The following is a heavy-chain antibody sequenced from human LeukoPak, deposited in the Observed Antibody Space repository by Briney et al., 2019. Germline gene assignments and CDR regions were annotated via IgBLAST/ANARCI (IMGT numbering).Heavy chain of an antibody. Sequence: AASVKVSCKASGYTFTSYGISWVRQAPGQGLEWMGWISAYNGNTNYAQKLQGRVTMTTDTSTSTAYMELRSLRSDDTAVYYCARWAGETTAIYYYYYYMDVWGKGTTVTVSS. CDR2: ISAYNGNT. J-gene: IGHJ6*03. CDR1: GYTFTSYG. CDR3: ARWAGETTAIYYYYYYMDV. D-gene: IGHD4-11*01. V-gene: IGHV1-18*01.